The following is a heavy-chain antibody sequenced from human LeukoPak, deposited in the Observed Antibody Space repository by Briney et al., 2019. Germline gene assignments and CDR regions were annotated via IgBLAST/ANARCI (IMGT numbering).Heavy chain of an antibody. D-gene: IGHD4-17*01. CDR1: GYIFISHD. J-gene: IGHJ4*02. CDR2: MSPYSGKT. Sequence: GASVKVSCKASGYIFISHDINWVRLATGQGPEWMGWMSPYSGKTDYAQKFQGRATITRNTSISTAYMELSSLRSEDTAVYYCARAIYDYGDYYFDYWGQGTLVTVSS. CDR3: ARAIYDYGDYYFDY. V-gene: IGHV1-8*03.